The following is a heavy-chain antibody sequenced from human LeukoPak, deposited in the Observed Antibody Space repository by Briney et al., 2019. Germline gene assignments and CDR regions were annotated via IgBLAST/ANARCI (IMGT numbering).Heavy chain of an antibody. CDR3: AKGGGYYGGNVGYYYYYMDV. V-gene: IGHV3-23*01. J-gene: IGHJ6*03. CDR1: GFTFSSYA. CDR2: ISGSGGST. Sequence: GGSLRLSCAASGFTFSSYAMSWVRQAPGKGLEWVSAISGSGGSTYYADSVKGRFTISRDNSKNTLYVQMNSLRAEDTAVYYCAKGGGYYGGNVGYYYYYMDVWGKGTTVTISS. D-gene: IGHD4-23*01.